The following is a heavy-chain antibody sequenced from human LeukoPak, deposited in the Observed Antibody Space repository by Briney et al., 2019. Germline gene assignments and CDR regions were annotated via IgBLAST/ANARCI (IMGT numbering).Heavy chain of an antibody. D-gene: IGHD4-11*01. CDR3: ARDRDYSNTERGFDY. CDR2: INPNSGET. V-gene: IGHV1-2*02. CDR1: GYTFSDYY. Sequence: ASVTVSFKTSGYTFSDYYIHWVRQAPGQGLEWMGWINPNSGETKSAQKFQGRVTMTGDTSISTASMELRRVTSDDTAVYYCARDRDYSNTERGFDYWGQGTLVTVSS. J-gene: IGHJ4*02.